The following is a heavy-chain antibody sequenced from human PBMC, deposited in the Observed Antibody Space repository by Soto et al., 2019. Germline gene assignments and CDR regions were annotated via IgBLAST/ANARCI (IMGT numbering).Heavy chain of an antibody. Sequence: GGSLRLSCAASGFTFSSYSMNWVRQAPGKGLEWVSSISSSSSYIYYADSVKGRFTISRDNAKNSLYLQMNSLRAEDTAVYYCARDRYIGVRWAARPFDYWGQGTLVTVSS. CDR2: ISSSSSYI. D-gene: IGHD6-6*01. CDR3: ARDRYIGVRWAARPFDY. CDR1: GFTFSSYS. J-gene: IGHJ4*02. V-gene: IGHV3-21*01.